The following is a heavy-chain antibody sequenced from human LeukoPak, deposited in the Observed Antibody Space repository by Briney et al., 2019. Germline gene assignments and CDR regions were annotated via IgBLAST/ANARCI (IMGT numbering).Heavy chain of an antibody. D-gene: IGHD6-13*01. J-gene: IGHJ4*02. Sequence: GESLKISCKGSGYSFTSYWISWVRQMPGKGLEWTGRIGPSDSYTNYSPSFQGHVTISADKSISTAYLQWSSLKASDTAMYYCASEGSIAAAGTDYWGQGTLVTVSS. CDR2: IGPSDSYT. V-gene: IGHV5-10-1*01. CDR3: ASEGSIAAAGTDY. CDR1: GYSFTSYW.